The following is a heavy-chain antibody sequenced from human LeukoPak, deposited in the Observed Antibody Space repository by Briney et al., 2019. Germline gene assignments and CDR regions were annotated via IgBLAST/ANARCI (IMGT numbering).Heavy chain of an antibody. Sequence: PSETLSLTCAVYGGSFSVYYWSWIRQPPGKGLEWIGEINHSGSTNYNPSLKSRVPISVDTSKNQFSLNLSSVTAADTAVYYCARATYYYGSGSYYYYYGMDVWGQGTTVTVSS. J-gene: IGHJ6*02. CDR1: GGSFSVYY. V-gene: IGHV4-34*01. D-gene: IGHD3-10*01. CDR2: INHSGST. CDR3: ARATYYYGSGSYYYYYGMDV.